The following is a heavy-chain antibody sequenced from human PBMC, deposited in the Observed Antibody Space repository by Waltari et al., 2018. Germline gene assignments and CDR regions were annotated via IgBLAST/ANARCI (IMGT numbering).Heavy chain of an antibody. Sequence: QVQLQESGPGLVKPSETLSLTCTVPGGSISSHYWSWIRQPPGKGLEWIGYIYYSGSTNYNPSLKSRVTISVDTSKNQFSLKLSSVTAADTAVYYCARDLTAQGIGYWGQGTLVTVSS. V-gene: IGHV4-59*11. CDR3: ARDLTAQGIGY. CDR1: GGSISSHY. CDR2: IYYSGST. D-gene: IGHD5-18*01. J-gene: IGHJ4*02.